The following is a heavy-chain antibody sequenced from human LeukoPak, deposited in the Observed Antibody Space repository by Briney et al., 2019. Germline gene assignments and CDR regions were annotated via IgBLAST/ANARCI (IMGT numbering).Heavy chain of an antibody. CDR1: GFTFNTYD. V-gene: IGHV3-21*01. Sequence: PGGSLRLSCAASGFTFNTYDMNWVCQAPGKGLEWVSSISTSSMYIYYADSVKGRSTISRDNAKNSLYLQMISMRAEDTAVYYCARSPPAAGNPENFDYWGQGTLVTVSS. D-gene: IGHD6-13*01. CDR2: ISTSSMYI. J-gene: IGHJ4*02. CDR3: ARSPPAAGNPENFDY.